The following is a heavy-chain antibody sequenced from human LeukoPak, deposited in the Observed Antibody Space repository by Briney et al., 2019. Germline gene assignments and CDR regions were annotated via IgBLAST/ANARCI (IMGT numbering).Heavy chain of an antibody. Sequence: GGSLRLSCAASGFTFSSYWKSGVRQAPGKGLEWVANIKQDGSEKYYVDSVKGRFTISRDNAKNSLYLQMNSLRAEDTAVYYCARNNGYYDFWSGYDRYFDYWGQGTLVTVSS. CDR1: GFTFSSYW. V-gene: IGHV3-7*05. J-gene: IGHJ4*02. CDR3: ARNNGYYDFWSGYDRYFDY. CDR2: IKQDGSEK. D-gene: IGHD3-3*01.